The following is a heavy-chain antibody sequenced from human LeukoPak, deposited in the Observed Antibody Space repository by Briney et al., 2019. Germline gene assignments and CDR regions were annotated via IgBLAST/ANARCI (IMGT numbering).Heavy chain of an antibody. V-gene: IGHV4-59*08. J-gene: IGHJ4*02. CDR2: IYYSGST. D-gene: IGHD5-18*01. CDR1: GGSISSYY. CDR3: AKHAAAMAPLFDY. Sequence: SETLSLTCTVSGGSISSYYWSWIRQPPGKGLEWIGYIYYSGSTNYNPSLKSRVTISVDTSKNQFSLKLSSVTAADTAVYYCAKHAAAMAPLFDYWGQGTLVTVSS.